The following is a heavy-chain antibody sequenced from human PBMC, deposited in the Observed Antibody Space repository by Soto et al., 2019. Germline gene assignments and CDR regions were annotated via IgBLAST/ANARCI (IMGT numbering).Heavy chain of an antibody. CDR2: IYPGDSDT. CDR1: GYSFTSYW. CDR3: ARPTLAVAGDYYGMDV. J-gene: IGHJ6*02. D-gene: IGHD6-19*01. Sequence: GESLKISCNGSGYSFTSYWIGWVRLMPGKGLGWMGIIYPGDSDTRYSPSFQGQVTISADKSISTAYLQWSSLKASDTAMYYCARPTLAVAGDYYGMDVWGQGTTVTVSS. V-gene: IGHV5-51*01.